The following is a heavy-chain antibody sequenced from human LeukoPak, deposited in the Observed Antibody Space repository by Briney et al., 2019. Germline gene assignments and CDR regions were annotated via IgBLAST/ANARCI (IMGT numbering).Heavy chain of an antibody. CDR2: ISYDGSNK. Sequence: GGSLRLSCAASGFTFNSYAMHWVRQAPGKGLEWVTVISYDGSNKYYADSVKGRFTISRDNSKNTLYLQMNSLRAEDTAVYYCTRDYYGSGGYTDYWGQGTPVTVSS. V-gene: IGHV3-30-3*01. D-gene: IGHD3-10*01. CDR1: GFTFNSYA. CDR3: TRDYYGSGGYTDY. J-gene: IGHJ4*02.